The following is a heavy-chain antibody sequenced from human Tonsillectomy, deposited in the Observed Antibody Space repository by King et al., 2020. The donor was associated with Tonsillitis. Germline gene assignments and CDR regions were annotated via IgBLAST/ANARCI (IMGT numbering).Heavy chain of an antibody. D-gene: IGHD4-17*01. CDR3: ARDQAPTDYYYYYMAV. V-gene: IGHV4-31*03. CDR2: IYYSGST. CDR1: GGSISSGGYY. J-gene: IGHJ6*03. Sequence: QLQESGPGLVKPSQTLSLTCTVSGGSISSGGYYWSWIRQHPGKGLEWIGYIYYSGSTYYNPSLNSRVTISVDTSKNQFSLKLSSVTAADTAVYYCARDQAPTDYYYYYMAVWGKGTTVTVCS.